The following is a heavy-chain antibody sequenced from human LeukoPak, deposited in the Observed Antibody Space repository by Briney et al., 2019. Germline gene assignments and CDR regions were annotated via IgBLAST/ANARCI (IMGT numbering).Heavy chain of an antibody. CDR2: INQDGSEE. D-gene: IGHD5-12*01. Sequence: VGSLRLSCATSGFTFSNYWMSWVRQAPGKGLEWVANINQDGSEEYYADSVRGRFTISRDNAKNSLYLQMNSLRAEDTAVYYCARPYDSNRDHSGYGYWGRGTLVTVSS. CDR3: ARPYDSNRDHSGYGY. J-gene: IGHJ4*02. CDR1: GFTFSNYW. V-gene: IGHV3-7*02.